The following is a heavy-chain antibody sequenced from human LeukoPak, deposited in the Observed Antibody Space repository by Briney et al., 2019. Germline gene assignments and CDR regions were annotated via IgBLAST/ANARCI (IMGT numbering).Heavy chain of an antibody. CDR3: AKDIVVVPAAPGPYNYMDV. D-gene: IGHD2-2*01. V-gene: IGHV4-34*01. J-gene: IGHJ6*03. CDR2: FYHSGST. Sequence: SSDTLSLTCAVYGGSFSGYYWSWIRQPPGKGLEWIGEFYHSGSTNYNPSLKSRVTISVDTSKNQFSLKLSSVTAADTAVYYCAKDIVVVPAAPGPYNYMDVWGKGTTVTVSS. CDR1: GGSFSGYY.